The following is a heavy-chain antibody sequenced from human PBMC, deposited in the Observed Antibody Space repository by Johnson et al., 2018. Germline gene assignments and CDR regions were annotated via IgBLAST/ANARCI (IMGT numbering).Heavy chain of an antibody. CDR1: GITFSTYD. D-gene: IGHD2-2*01. CDR3: ARDCLSCHYGMDG. CDR2: ISGSGDST. V-gene: IGHV3-23*04. J-gene: IGHJ6*02. Sequence: EVQLVESGGGLVQXGGSLRLSCTGSGITFSTYDISWVRQAPGKGLQWISGISGSGDSTYYTDPVKGRFTVSIDNSKNTLFLQMNRLRADDTAIYYCARDCLSCHYGMDGWGQGTTVTVSS.